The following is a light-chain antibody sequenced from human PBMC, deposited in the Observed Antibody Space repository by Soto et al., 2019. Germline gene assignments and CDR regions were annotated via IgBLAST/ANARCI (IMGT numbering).Light chain of an antibody. J-gene: IGKJ1*01. Sequence: DIQMTQSPSSLSASVGDRVTITCRASQTISTWLAWYQQKLGKAPNLLIYDASHLESGVPPRFSGSGSGTEFTLTINRLQPEDFATYYCQQYGDSSRTFGQGTKVDIK. V-gene: IGKV1-5*01. CDR2: DAS. CDR3: QQYGDSSRT. CDR1: QTISTW.